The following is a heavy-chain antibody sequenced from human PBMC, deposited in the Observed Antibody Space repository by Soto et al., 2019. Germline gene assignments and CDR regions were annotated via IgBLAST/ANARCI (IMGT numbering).Heavy chain of an antibody. D-gene: IGHD3-9*01. J-gene: IGHJ4*02. CDR3: ARSFNDWTTYFDY. CDR1: GTIVPEHY. V-gene: IGHV3-53*01. Sequence: LRIPSATTGTIVPEHYTARFSQAPGKGLEWVSVLYTGGSAYYGDSVKGRFTISRDSSTNTLYLQMNSLKVGDTAFYFCARSFNDWTTYFDYWSEGPMV. CDR2: LYTGGSA.